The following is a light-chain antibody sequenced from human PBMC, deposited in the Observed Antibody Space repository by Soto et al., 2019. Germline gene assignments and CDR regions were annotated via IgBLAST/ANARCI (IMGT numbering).Light chain of an antibody. V-gene: IGKV3-11*01. J-gene: IGKJ4*01. CDR1: QSVTSA. Sequence: EIVLTQSPATLSLSPGDRATLSSRASQSVTSALAWFQQKPGQAPRLLIYDVSRRATGIPARFSGSGSGTDFTLTINSLEPEDFAVYYCQQRTTWPTFGGGTKVEIK. CDR3: QQRTTWPT. CDR2: DVS.